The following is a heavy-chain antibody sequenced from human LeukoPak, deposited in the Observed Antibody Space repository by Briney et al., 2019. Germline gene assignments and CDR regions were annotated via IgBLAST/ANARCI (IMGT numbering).Heavy chain of an antibody. Sequence: KPSETLSLTCTVSGGSISSGGYYWSWIRQPPGKGLEWIGYIYHSGSTYYNPSLKSRVTISVDTSKNQFSLKLSSVTAADTAVYYCARQDTAMVTQIDYWGQGTLVAVSS. V-gene: IGHV4-30-2*01. CDR1: GGSISSGGYY. J-gene: IGHJ4*02. D-gene: IGHD5-18*01. CDR3: ARQDTAMVTQIDY. CDR2: IYHSGST.